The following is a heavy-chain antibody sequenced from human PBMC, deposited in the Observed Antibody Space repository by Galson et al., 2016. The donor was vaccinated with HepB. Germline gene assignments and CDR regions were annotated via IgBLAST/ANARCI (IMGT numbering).Heavy chain of an antibody. CDR2: ISKSGST. CDR3: ATDSRYGDPGFFDH. CDR1: GDSIDSLSYH. V-gene: IGHV4-31*03. J-gene: IGHJ4*02. Sequence: LSLTCSVSGDSIDSLSYHWTWIRQVPGKGLEWIGYISKSGSTNYNPSLKGRLTLSIDTSKNEFSVRPTSVTAADTAFYYCATDSRYGDPGFFDHWGLGTQVTVSS. D-gene: IGHD4-17*01.